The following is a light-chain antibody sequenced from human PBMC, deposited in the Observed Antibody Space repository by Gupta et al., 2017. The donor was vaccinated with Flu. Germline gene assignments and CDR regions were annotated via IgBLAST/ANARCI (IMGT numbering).Light chain of an antibody. V-gene: IGKV3-20*01. CDR2: GAS. J-gene: IGKJ1*01. CDR1: QSVSSY. CDR3: QQYGSSPRT. Sequence: EIVLTQSPGTLSLSPGERATLSCRASQSVSSYLAWYQQKPGQAPRLLISGASTRATGIPDRFSGSGSGTDFTLTISRLEPEDFAVYYCQQYGSSPRTFGQGTXVEIK.